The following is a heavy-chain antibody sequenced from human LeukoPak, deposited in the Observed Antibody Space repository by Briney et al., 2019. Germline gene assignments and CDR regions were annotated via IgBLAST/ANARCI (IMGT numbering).Heavy chain of an antibody. CDR1: GFTFSSYS. D-gene: IGHD2-2*01. CDR3: AAGGYCSSTSCYHH. CDR2: ISSSSSYI. Sequence: GGSLRLSCAASGFTFSSYSINWVRQAPGKGLEWVSSISSSSSYIYYADSVKGRFTISRDNAKNSLYLQMNSLRAEDTAVYYCAAGGYCSSTSCYHHWGQGTLVTVSS. J-gene: IGHJ4*02. V-gene: IGHV3-21*01.